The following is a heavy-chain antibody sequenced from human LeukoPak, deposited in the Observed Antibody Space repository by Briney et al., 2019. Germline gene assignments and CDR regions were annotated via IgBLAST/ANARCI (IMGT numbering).Heavy chain of an antibody. CDR2: IYYSGST. J-gene: IGHJ4*02. Sequence: PSETLSLTCTVSGGSISSSSYYWGWIRQPPGKGLEWIGSIYYSGSTYYNPSLKSRVTISVDTSKNQFSLKLSSVTAADTAVYYCARDQTSPTYYDSSGYYYYWGQGTLVTVSS. V-gene: IGHV4-39*07. D-gene: IGHD3-22*01. CDR3: ARDQTSPTYYDSSGYYYY. CDR1: GGSISSSSYY.